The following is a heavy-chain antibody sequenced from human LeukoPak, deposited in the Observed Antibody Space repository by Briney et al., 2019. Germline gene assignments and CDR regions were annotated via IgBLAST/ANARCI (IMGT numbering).Heavy chain of an antibody. V-gene: IGHV4-39*01. Sequence: SETLSLTCTVSGGSISSSSYYWSWIRQPPGKGLEWIGSIYYSGSTYYNPSLKSRVTISVDTSKNQFSLKLSSVTAADTAVYYCATTSPNVLLWFGELFYFDYWGQGTLVTVSS. CDR1: GGSISSSSYY. J-gene: IGHJ4*02. D-gene: IGHD3-10*01. CDR3: ATTSPNVLLWFGELFYFDY. CDR2: IYYSGST.